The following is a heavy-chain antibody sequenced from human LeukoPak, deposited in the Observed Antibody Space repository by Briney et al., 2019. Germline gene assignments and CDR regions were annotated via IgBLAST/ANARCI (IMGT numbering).Heavy chain of an antibody. D-gene: IGHD2-15*01. CDR1: GDSISNTYF. V-gene: IGHV4-38-2*02. J-gene: IGHJ4*02. Sequence: SETLSLTCTVSGDSISNTYFWAWIRQPPGTGLEWIATINHNGNTYYNPFLKSRVTISVDRSRNQFSLKLTSVTAADTAVYYCARLGYCSGGSCHHDYWGQGTLVTVS. CDR3: ARLGYCSGGSCHHDY. CDR2: INHNGNT.